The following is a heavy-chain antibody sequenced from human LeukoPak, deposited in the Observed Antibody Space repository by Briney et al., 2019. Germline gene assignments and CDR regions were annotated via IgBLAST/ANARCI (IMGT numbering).Heavy chain of an antibody. V-gene: IGHV4-39*07. D-gene: IGHD3-3*01. Sequence: SETLSLTCTVSGGSISSSSYYWGWIRQPPGKGLEWIGSIYYSGSTYYNPSLKSRVTISVDTSKNQFSLKLSSVTAADTAVYYCARGVSALESYFDYWGQGTLVTVPS. CDR3: ARGVSALESYFDY. CDR1: GGSISSSSYY. CDR2: IYYSGST. J-gene: IGHJ4*02.